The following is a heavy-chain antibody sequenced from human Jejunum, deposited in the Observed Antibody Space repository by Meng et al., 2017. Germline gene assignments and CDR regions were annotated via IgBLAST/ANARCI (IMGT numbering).Heavy chain of an antibody. J-gene: IGHJ4*02. CDR2: INTNTGGK. D-gene: IGHD5-24*01. Sequence: QVQMEQSGAGVRKPGASVKVSCRASGYTLNGCYMHWVRQAPGQGLEWMGRINTNTGGKNYAQNFKGSITLTRDTSTVYMEVNRLRSDDTAMYYCAGRSYNYDDYFDFWGRGTLVTVSS. CDR3: AGRSYNYDDYFDF. V-gene: IGHV1-2*06. CDR1: GYTLNGCY.